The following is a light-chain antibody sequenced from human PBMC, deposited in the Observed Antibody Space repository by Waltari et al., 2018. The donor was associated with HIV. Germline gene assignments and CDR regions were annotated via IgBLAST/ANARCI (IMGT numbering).Light chain of an antibody. J-gene: IGKJ2*01. CDR1: QSVLYSSNNKNY. CDR3: QQYYTTPYT. CDR2: WAS. V-gene: IGKV4-1*01. Sequence: DTVMTQSPDSLAVSLGERATINCKSSQSVLYSSNNKNYLAWYQQKPGQSPKLVIYWASTRESGVPDRFSGSGSGTDFTLTINSLQAEDVAVYFCQQYYTTPYTFGRGTKLEIK.